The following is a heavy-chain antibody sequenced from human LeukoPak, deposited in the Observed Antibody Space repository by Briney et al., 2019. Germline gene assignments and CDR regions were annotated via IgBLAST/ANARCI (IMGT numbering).Heavy chain of an antibody. CDR1: GFTFSSYA. V-gene: IGHV3-30*02. CDR3: AKDLAAAGIDY. D-gene: IGHD6-13*01. CDR2: IRYDGSNK. Sequence: GGSLRLSCAASGFTFSSYAMHWVRQAPGKGLEWVAFIRYDGSNKYYADSVKGRFTISRDNSKNTLYLQMNSLRAEDTAVYYCAKDLAAAGIDYWGQGTLVTVSS. J-gene: IGHJ4*02.